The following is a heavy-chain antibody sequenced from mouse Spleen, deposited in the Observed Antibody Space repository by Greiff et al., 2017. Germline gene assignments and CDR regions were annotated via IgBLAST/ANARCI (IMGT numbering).Heavy chain of an antibody. J-gene: IGHJ4*01. CDR3: ARCGSSLDYYAMDY. D-gene: IGHD1-1*01. CDR2: IYPGSGNT. CDR1: GYTFTDYY. Sequence: QVQLKQSGAELVRPGASVKLSCKASGYTFTDYYINWVKQRPGQGLEWIARIYPGSGNTYYNEKFKGKATLTAEKSSSTAYMQLSSLTSEDSAVYFCARCGSSLDYYAMDYWGQGTSVTVSS. V-gene: IGHV1-76*01.